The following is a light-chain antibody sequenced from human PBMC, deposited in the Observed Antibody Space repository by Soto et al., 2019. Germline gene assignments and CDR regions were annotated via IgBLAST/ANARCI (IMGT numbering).Light chain of an antibody. CDR1: SSNIGAIYD. V-gene: IGLV1-40*01. Sequence: QSVLTQPPSVSGAPGQRVTISCTGSSSNIGAIYDVHWYQQLPGTAPKLLIYGNSNRPSGVPDRFSGSKSGTSASLAITGLQAEDEADYYCQSYDSSLSSSVFGGGTKDTVL. J-gene: IGLJ2*01. CDR3: QSYDSSLSSSV. CDR2: GNS.